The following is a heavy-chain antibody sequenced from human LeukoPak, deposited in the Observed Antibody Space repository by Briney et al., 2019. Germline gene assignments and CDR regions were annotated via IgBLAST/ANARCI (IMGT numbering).Heavy chain of an antibody. CDR1: GGSISSGSYY. CDR2: IYTSGST. Sequence: SQTLSLTCTVSGGSISSGSYYWSWIRQPAGKGLEWIGRIYTSGSTNYNPSLKSRVTMSVDTSKNQFSLKLSSVTAADTAVYYCARDRYSRAGVRFDYWGQGTLVTVSS. CDR3: ARDRYSRAGVRFDY. J-gene: IGHJ4*02. D-gene: IGHD6-13*01. V-gene: IGHV4-61*02.